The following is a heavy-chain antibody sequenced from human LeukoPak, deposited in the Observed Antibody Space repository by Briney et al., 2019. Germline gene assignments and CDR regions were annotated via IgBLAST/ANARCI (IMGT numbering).Heavy chain of an antibody. Sequence: PGGSLRLSCAASGFIVDTNYMNWVRQAPGKRLEWVSVIFSGGTTYFADSVKGRFTISRDDSKNTVYLQMNNLRAEDTAVYYCARDGAMDVWGKGTTVIVSS. CDR1: GFIVDTNY. D-gene: IGHD4/OR15-4a*01. CDR3: ARDGAMDV. V-gene: IGHV3-53*01. J-gene: IGHJ6*03. CDR2: IFSGGTT.